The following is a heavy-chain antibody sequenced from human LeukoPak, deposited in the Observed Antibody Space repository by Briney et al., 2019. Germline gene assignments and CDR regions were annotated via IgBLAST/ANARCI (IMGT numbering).Heavy chain of an antibody. CDR3: ASDSSSSPAYYHYYMDA. CDR2: IATTSSYI. V-gene: IGHV3-21*01. Sequence: GGSLRLSCAASGFTFSSYTMNWVRQAPGKGLEWVSSIATTSSYIYYADSVKGRFTISRDNAKSSLFLQMNSLRAEDTGVYYCASDSSSSPAYYHYYMDAWGKGTTVTVSS. CDR1: GFTFSSYT. J-gene: IGHJ6*03. D-gene: IGHD6-13*01.